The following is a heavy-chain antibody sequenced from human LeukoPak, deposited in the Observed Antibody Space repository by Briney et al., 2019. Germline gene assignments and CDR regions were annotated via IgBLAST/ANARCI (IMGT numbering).Heavy chain of an antibody. CDR2: ISAYNGNT. CDR3: ARDGLHGGPVPPRY. CDR1: GYTFTSYG. Sequence: ASVKVSCKASGYTFTSYGISWVRQAPGQXXXXMGWISAYNGNTNYAQKLQGRVTMTTDTSTSTAYMELRSLRPDDTAVYYCARDGLHGGPVPPRYWGQGTLVTVSS. D-gene: IGHD4-17*01. J-gene: IGHJ4*02. V-gene: IGHV1-18*01.